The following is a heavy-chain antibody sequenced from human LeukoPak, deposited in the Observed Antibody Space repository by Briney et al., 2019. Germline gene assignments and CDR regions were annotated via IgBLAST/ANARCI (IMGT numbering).Heavy chain of an antibody. V-gene: IGHV4-4*02. J-gene: IGHJ4*02. CDR3: AAYDILTGFDY. CDR1: GGSISSSNW. CDR2: IYHSGST. Sequence: SGTLSLTCAVSGGSISSSNWWSWVRQPPGKGLEWIGYIYHSGSTYYNPSLKSRVTISVDRSKNQFSLKLSSVTAADTAVYYCAAYDILTGFDYWGQGTLVTVSS. D-gene: IGHD3-9*01.